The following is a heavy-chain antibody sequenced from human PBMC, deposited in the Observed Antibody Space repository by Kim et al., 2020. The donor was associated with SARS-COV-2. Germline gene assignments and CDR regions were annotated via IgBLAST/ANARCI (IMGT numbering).Heavy chain of an antibody. CDR3: ARLNTMVRGNGYYFDY. Sequence: SLTSRVTISVDTSKNQFSLQLSSVTAADTAVYYCARLNTMVRGNGYYFDYWGQGTLVTVSS. V-gene: IGHV4-31*02. J-gene: IGHJ4*02. D-gene: IGHD3-10*01.